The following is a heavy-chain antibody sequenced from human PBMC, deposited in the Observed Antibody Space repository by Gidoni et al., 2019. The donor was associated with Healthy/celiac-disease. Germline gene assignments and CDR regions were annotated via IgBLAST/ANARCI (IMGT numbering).Heavy chain of an antibody. Sequence: QVQLQQWGAGLLKPSETLSLTCAVYGGSFSGYYWSWIRQPPGKGLEWIGEINHSGSTNYNPSLKSRVTISVDTSKNQFSLKLSSVTAADTAVYYCARVRARRLGMDVWGQGTTVTVSS. CDR2: INHSGST. CDR1: GGSFSGYY. CDR3: ARVRARRLGMDV. V-gene: IGHV4-34*01. J-gene: IGHJ6*02.